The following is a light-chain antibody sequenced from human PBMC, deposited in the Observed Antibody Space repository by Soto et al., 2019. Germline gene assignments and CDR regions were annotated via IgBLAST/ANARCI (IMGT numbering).Light chain of an antibody. V-gene: IGKV1-39*01. CDR1: QSISSY. J-gene: IGKJ1*01. Sequence: DIQMTQSPSSLSASVRDRVTITCRASQSISSYLNWYQQKPGKAPKLLIYAASSLQSGVPSRFSGSGSGTDFTLTINSLQPEDFATYYCQQSYSALVAFGQGTKVDI. CDR3: QQSYSALVA. CDR2: AAS.